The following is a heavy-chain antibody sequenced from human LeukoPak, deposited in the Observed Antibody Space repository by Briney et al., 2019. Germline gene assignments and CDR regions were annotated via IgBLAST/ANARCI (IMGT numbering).Heavy chain of an antibody. D-gene: IGHD1-26*01. V-gene: IGHV3-7*01. Sequence: PGGSLRLSCAASGFTFSSYWMSWVRQAPGKGLEWVANIKQDGSEKYYVDSVKGRFTISRDNANSSLYLQMNNLRTEDTAVYYCATPDRREGSGSYYRAFDIWGQGTVVTVSS. CDR1: GFTFSSYW. CDR2: IKQDGSEK. J-gene: IGHJ3*02. CDR3: ATPDRREGSGSYYRAFDI.